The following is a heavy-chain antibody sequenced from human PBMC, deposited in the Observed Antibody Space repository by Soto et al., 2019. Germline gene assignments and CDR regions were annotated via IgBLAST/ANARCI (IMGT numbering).Heavy chain of an antibody. J-gene: IGHJ4*02. Sequence: QVQLVQSGAEVKKPVSSVKVSCKASGGTFSSDAISWVRQAPGQVLEWMGGIIPIFGTANYAQKFQGRVTSTADESTSTAYMELSSLRSGDTAVYYCARDESVYYGSGSYDYWGQGTLVTVSS. CDR2: IIPIFGTA. D-gene: IGHD3-10*01. CDR3: ARDESVYYGSGSYDY. V-gene: IGHV1-69*01. CDR1: GGTFSSDA.